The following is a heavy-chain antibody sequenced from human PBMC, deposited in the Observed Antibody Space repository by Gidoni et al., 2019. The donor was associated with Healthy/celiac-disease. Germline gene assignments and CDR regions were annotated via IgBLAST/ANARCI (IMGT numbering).Heavy chain of an antibody. CDR1: GSTLTELS. CDR3: ATKQTYYYDSSGWLDY. J-gene: IGHJ4*02. CDR2: FDPEDGET. D-gene: IGHD3-22*01. V-gene: IGHV1-24*01. Sequence: QVQLVQSGAEVKKPGASVKVSCKVSGSTLTELSMHWVRQAPGKGLEWMGGFDPEDGETIYAQKFQGRVTMTEDTSTDTAYMELSSLRSEDTAVYYCATKQTYYYDSSGWLDYWGQGTLVTVSS.